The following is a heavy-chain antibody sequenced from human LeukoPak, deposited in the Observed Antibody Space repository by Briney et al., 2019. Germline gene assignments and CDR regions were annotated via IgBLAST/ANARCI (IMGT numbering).Heavy chain of an antibody. V-gene: IGHV3-33*01. Sequence: GGSLRLSCAASGFTFNTYGMYWVRQAPGKGLEWVALIWRDGGTKYYGDSVRGRFTISRDNSKNTLYLEMNSLRAEDTAVCYCARDHSGSYSWILHYGLDVWGQGTTVTVSS. J-gene: IGHJ6*02. CDR2: IWRDGGTK. CDR1: GFTFNTYG. D-gene: IGHD1-26*01. CDR3: ARDHSGSYSWILHYGLDV.